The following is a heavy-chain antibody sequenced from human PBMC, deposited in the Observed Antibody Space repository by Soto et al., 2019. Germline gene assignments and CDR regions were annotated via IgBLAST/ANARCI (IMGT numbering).Heavy chain of an antibody. V-gene: IGHV4-30-4*01. Sequence: TLSLTCTVSGGSISSGDYYWSWIRQPPGKGLEWIGYIYYSGSTYYNPSLKSRVTISVDTSKNQFSLKLSSVTAADTDVYYCAREGAVVGTDFDYWGQGTLVTVSS. D-gene: IGHD6-19*01. CDR3: AREGAVVGTDFDY. CDR2: IYYSGST. J-gene: IGHJ4*02. CDR1: GGSISSGDYY.